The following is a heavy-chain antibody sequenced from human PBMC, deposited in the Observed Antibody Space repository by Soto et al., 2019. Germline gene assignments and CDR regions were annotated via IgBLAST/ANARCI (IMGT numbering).Heavy chain of an antibody. CDR2: ISSEGGST. CDR1: GFTFSGYA. J-gene: IGHJ6*02. V-gene: IGHV3-64D*08. D-gene: IGHD3-22*01. Sequence: PGGSLRLSCSASGFTFSGYAMHWVRQAPGKGLQYVSTISSEGGSTYYADSVKGRFTISRDNSKNTLYLQMSSLGAEDTAVYYCVKADSSGYRHYYYPMDVWGQGTTVTGSS. CDR3: VKADSSGYRHYYYPMDV.